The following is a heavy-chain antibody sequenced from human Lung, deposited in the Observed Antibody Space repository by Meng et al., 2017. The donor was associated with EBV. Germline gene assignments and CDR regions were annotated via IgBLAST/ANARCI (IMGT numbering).Heavy chain of an antibody. CDR3: ARVWANGEGWFDP. Sequence: QSRLQESGPVLVKSSETLSLSCTVFGGYIRSSSHFWGWISQPPGKGLEWIGNIYYSGLTSYNPSLKSRVTISVDTSKNQFSLKFSSVTAADTAVFYCARVWANGEGWFDPWGQGTLVTVSS. D-gene: IGHD2-8*01. J-gene: IGHJ5*02. V-gene: IGHV4-39*07. CDR1: GGYIRSSSHF. CDR2: IYYSGLT.